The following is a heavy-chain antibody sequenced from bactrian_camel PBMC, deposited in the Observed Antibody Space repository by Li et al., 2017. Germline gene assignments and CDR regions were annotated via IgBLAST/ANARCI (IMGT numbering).Heavy chain of an antibody. Sequence: QVQLVESGGGSVQAGGSLRLTCAAPRYTNTLNCMGWFRQAPGKEREGVATSCHGGENTNYADTVKGRFTISRDDDENTLYLQMNGLKPEDTALYYCAVDRCGVATGWLDPRRYNYWGQGTQVTVS. CDR2: SCHGGENT. D-gene: IGHD4*01. CDR3: AVDRCGVATGWLDPRRYNY. CDR1: RYTNTLNC. V-gene: IGHV3S54*01. J-gene: IGHJ4*01.